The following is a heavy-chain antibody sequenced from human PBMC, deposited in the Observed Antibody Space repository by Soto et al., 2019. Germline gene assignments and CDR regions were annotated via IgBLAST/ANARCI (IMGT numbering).Heavy chain of an antibody. V-gene: IGHV4-61*08. J-gene: IGHJ5*02. CDR1: GYSVSSGDYY. CDR2: VYFSGST. D-gene: IGHD3-16*01. Sequence: SETLSLTCSFSGYSVSSGDYYWSWIRQPPGKGLEWIGHVYFSGSTNYIPSLKSRLTMSVDTAKNQFSLKLNSVTAADTAVYYCARIPVDTYMIYWSDPWGQGTQVTVSS. CDR3: ARIPVDTYMIYWSDP.